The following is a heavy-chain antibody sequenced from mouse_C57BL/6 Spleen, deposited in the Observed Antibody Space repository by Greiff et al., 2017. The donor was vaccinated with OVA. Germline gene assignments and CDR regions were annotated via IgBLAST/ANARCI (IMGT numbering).Heavy chain of an antibody. V-gene: IGHV1-7*01. J-gene: IGHJ2*01. D-gene: IGHD1-1*01. CDR2: INPSSGYT. CDR1: GYTFTSYW. Sequence: VQLKESGAELAKPGASVQLSCKASGYTFTSYWMHWVKQRPGQGLEWIGYINPSSGYTKYNQKFKDKATLTADKSSSTAYMQLSSLTYEDSAVYYCARDYYGSSPYFDYWGQGTTLTVSS. CDR3: ARDYYGSSPYFDY.